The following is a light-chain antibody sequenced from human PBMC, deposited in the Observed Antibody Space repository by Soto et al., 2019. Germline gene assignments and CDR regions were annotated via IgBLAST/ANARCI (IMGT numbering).Light chain of an antibody. CDR1: QTVSSNF. CDR3: QQYAGAPLA. J-gene: IGKJ4*01. Sequence: EIVMTQSPATLSLSPGERATLSCRASQTVSSNFLAWYQQKPGQAPRLLMYGASSRSPGIPDRFSGSGSGTDFTLTISRLEPEDFAVYYCQQYAGAPLAFGGGTRVDVK. CDR2: GAS. V-gene: IGKV3-20*01.